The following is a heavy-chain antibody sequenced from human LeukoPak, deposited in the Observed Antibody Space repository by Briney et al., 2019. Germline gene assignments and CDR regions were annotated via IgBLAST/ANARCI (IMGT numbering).Heavy chain of an antibody. V-gene: IGHV4-59*12. CDR2: IYYSGST. CDR1: GGSINSYY. J-gene: IGHJ5*02. Sequence: SETLSLTCSVSGGSINSYYWSWIRQPPGKGLEWIGQIYYSGSTNYNPSLKSRVTISVDTSKNQFSLKLSSVTAADTAVYYCVRDPCDFWSGYYRHWFDPWGQGTLVTVSS. CDR3: VRDPCDFWSGYYRHWFDP. D-gene: IGHD3-3*01.